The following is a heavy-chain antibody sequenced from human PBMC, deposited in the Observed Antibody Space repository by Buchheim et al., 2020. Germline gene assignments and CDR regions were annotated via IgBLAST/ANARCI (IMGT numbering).Heavy chain of an antibody. Sequence: EVQLVESGGDLVQPGGSLRLSCAASGFTFSTQWMSWVRQAPGKGLEWVANIKEDGSERNYVDSVKGRFTISRDNAKNSLYLQMNILRAEDTAVYYCAFGGTGVFEFWGQGT. CDR1: GFTFSTQW. J-gene: IGHJ4*02. V-gene: IGHV3-7*01. D-gene: IGHD3-16*01. CDR2: IKEDGSER. CDR3: AFGGTGVFEF.